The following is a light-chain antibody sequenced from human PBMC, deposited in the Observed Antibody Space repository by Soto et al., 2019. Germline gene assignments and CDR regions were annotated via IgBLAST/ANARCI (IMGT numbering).Light chain of an antibody. V-gene: IGKV3-20*01. Sequence: EIVLTQSPGTLSLSPGERATLSCRASQSVSSSYLAWYQQKPGQAPRLLIYDASGRATGIPDRFSGSGSGTDFTLTISRLEPEDFAVYYCQQYGDSPRMFGQGTKVDIK. CDR3: QQYGDSPRM. J-gene: IGKJ1*01. CDR1: QSVSSSY. CDR2: DAS.